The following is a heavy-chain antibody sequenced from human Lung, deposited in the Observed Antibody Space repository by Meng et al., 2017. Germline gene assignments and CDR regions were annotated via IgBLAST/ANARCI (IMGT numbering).Heavy chain of an antibody. CDR2: INHSGST. J-gene: IGHJ4*02. V-gene: IGHV4-34*02. CDR3: ARGPTTMAHDFDY. D-gene: IGHD4-11*01. CDR1: GGSFSDYY. Sequence: QVPLRAWGSGLLKPSETLSLTGVVSGGSFSDYYWSSIRQPPGKGLEWIGEINHSGSTNYNPSLESRATISVDTSQNNLSLKLSSVTAADSAVYYCARGPTTMAHDFDYWGQGTLVTVSS.